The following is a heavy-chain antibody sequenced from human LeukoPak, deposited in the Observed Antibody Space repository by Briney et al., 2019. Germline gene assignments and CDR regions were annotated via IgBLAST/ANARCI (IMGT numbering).Heavy chain of an antibody. CDR1: GGSISSYY. J-gene: IGHJ4*02. CDR3: ARREFGYYFDY. V-gene: IGHV4-59*08. CDR2: IYYSGST. D-gene: IGHD3-16*01. Sequence: KPSETLSLTCTVSGGSISSYYWSWIRQPPGKGLEWIGYIYYSGSTNYNPSLKGQVHISVDTSNNQFSVKLSSVTAADTAVYYCARREFGYYFDYWGQGTLVTVSS.